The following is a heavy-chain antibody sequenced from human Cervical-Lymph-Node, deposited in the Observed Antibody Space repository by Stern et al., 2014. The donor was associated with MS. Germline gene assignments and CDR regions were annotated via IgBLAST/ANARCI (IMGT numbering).Heavy chain of an antibody. CDR2: IYYSGST. CDR1: GGSIRSYY. CDR3: ARVPHRYYGMDV. J-gene: IGHJ6*02. V-gene: IGHV4-59*01. Sequence: QLQLQESGPGLVKPSETLSLTCTVSGGSIRSYYWSWIRQPPGKGLEWIGYIYYSGSTNYNPSLKSRVTISVDTSKNQFSLKLSSVTAADTAVYYCARVPHRYYGMDVWGQGTTVTVSS.